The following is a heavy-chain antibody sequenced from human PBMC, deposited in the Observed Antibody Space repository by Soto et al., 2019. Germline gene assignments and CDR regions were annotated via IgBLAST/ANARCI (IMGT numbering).Heavy chain of an antibody. V-gene: IGHV1-24*01. CDR1: GDSLADLS. CDR3: ATGGRPSYYYGSGSDMVY. Sequence: GASVKLSCKVSGDSLADLSMRWVRQAPGKGLEWMGGFDPEDGETIYAQKFQGRVTMTEDTSTDTAYMELSSLRSEDTAVYYCATGGRPSYYYGSGSDMVYWGQGTLVTVSS. D-gene: IGHD3-10*01. J-gene: IGHJ4*02. CDR2: FDPEDGET.